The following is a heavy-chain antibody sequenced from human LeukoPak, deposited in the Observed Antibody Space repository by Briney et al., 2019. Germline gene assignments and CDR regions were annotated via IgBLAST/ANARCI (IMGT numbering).Heavy chain of an antibody. D-gene: IGHD2/OR15-2a*01. CDR3: ARRLSTRSYYLDD. Sequence: SETLSLTCTVSGGSISISSDYWGWIRQPPGKGLEWIGDIYYSGTTNYNPSLKSRVTMSVDTSKNQFSLKLNSATAADTAVYYCARRLSTRSYYLDDWGQGTLVTVSS. J-gene: IGHJ4*02. CDR2: IYYSGTT. V-gene: IGHV4-39*01. CDR1: GGSISISSDY.